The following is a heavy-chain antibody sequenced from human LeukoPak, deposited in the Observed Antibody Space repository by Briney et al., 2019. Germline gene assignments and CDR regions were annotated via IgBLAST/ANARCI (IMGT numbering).Heavy chain of an antibody. J-gene: IGHJ6*02. CDR1: GFTVSSNY. CDR3: ARCTENGDYYYGMDV. CDR2: IYSGGKT. D-gene: IGHD4-17*01. V-gene: IGHV3-53*01. Sequence: GGSLRLSCAASGFTVSSNYMSWVRQAPGKGLEWVSVIYSGGKTYYADSVKGRFTISRDNSKNTLYLQMNSLRAEDTAVYYCARCTENGDYYYGMDVWGQGTTVTVSS.